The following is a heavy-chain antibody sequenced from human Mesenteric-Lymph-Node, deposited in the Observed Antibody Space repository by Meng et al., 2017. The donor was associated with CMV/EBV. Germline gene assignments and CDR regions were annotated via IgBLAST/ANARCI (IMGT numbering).Heavy chain of an antibody. D-gene: IGHD3-22*01. Sequence: SQTLSLTCAVYGGSFSGYYWSWIRQPPGKGLGWIGEINHSGSTNYNPSLKSRVTISVDTSKNQFSLKLSSVTAADTAVYYCARGPGYYDSSGYFVGVVGDYWGQGTLVTVSS. J-gene: IGHJ4*02. V-gene: IGHV4-34*01. CDR3: ARGPGYYDSSGYFVGVVGDY. CDR2: INHSGST. CDR1: GGSFSGYY.